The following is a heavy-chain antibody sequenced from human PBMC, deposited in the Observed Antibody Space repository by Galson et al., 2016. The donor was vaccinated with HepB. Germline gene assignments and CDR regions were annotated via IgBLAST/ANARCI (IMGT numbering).Heavy chain of an antibody. V-gene: IGHV3-53*01. CDR1: GFTVRSNY. CDR3: ARSLGSTTNYGMDV. CDR2: IHSGGTT. D-gene: IGHD1-26*01. J-gene: IGHJ6*02. Sequence: SLRLSCAASGFTVRSNYMHWVRQAPGKGLEWVPVIHSGGTTYYADSVMGRFSISRDHSKNTMDLQMSGLRAEDTAVYYCARSLGSTTNYGMDVWGQGTTVTVS.